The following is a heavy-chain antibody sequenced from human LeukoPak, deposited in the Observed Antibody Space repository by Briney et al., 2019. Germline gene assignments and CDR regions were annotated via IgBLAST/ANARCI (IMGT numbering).Heavy chain of an antibody. CDR3: ARHTGGWGSFDY. Sequence: SETLSLTCTVSGGSISSYYWSWIRQPPGKGLGWIGYIYYSGSTNYNPSLKSRVTISVDTSKNQFSLKLSSVTAADTAVYYCARHTGGWGSFDYWGQGTLVTVSS. CDR2: IYYSGST. V-gene: IGHV4-59*08. J-gene: IGHJ4*02. CDR1: GGSISSYY. D-gene: IGHD7-27*01.